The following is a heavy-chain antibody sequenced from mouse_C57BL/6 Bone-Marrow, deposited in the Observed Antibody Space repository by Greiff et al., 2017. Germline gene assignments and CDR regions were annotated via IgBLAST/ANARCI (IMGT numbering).Heavy chain of an antibody. Sequence: VQLQQSGAELARPGASVKLSCKASGYTFTSYGISWVKQTTGQGLEWIGEIYPRSGNTYYNEKFKGKATLTADKSASTAYMELRSLTSEDSAVYFCARSAGSSFYCDYWGQGTTRTVSS. CDR1: GYTFTSYG. CDR2: IYPRSGNT. J-gene: IGHJ2*01. D-gene: IGHD1-1*01. V-gene: IGHV1-81*01. CDR3: ARSAGSSFYCDY.